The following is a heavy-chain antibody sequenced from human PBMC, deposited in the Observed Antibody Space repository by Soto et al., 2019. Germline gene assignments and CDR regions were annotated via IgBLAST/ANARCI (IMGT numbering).Heavy chain of an antibody. D-gene: IGHD3-10*01. CDR1: GFTFSSYS. Sequence: GGSLRLSCAASGFTFSSYSMNWVRQAPGKGLEWVSYISSSSSTIYYGDSVKGRFTISRDNAKNSLYLQMNSLRDKDTAVYYCARDIAGQVREPRWSGLKIYYYYGMDVWGQGTTVTVSS. J-gene: IGHJ6*02. CDR3: ARDIAGQVREPRWSGLKIYYYYGMDV. V-gene: IGHV3-48*02. CDR2: ISSSSSTI.